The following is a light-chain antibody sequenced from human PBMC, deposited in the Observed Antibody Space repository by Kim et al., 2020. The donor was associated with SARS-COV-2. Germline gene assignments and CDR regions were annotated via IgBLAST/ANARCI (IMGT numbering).Light chain of an antibody. V-gene: IGKV1-39*01. CDR3: QQSYSVPYN. CDR1: QGIASY. Sequence: DIQMTQSPSSLSASVGDRVTITCRTSQGIASYLNWYQYKPGKAPRLLISAVSNLQAGVPSRFSGSESGTEFTLTILSLQPEDSAVYYCQQSYSVPYNFGPGTKLEI. CDR2: AVS. J-gene: IGKJ2*01.